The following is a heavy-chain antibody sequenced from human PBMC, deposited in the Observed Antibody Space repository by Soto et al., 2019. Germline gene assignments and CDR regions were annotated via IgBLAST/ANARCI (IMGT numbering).Heavy chain of an antibody. Sequence: QVQLVESGRGVAQPGRSLRLSCAASGFTFSSYGMHWVREAPGKGLEWVTVIWYDGSNKYYADSVKGRFTISRDNSKNTLYLHMNSLRAEDTAVYYCARDRGPFNWNDWHYYYYGMDVWGQGTTVTVSS. CDR3: ARDRGPFNWNDWHYYYYGMDV. CDR2: IWYDGSNK. CDR1: GFTFSSYG. D-gene: IGHD1-20*01. J-gene: IGHJ6*02. V-gene: IGHV3-33*01.